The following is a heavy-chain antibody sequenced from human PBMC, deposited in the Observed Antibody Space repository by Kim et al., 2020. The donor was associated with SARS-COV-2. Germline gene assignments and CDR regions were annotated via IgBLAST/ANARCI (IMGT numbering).Heavy chain of an antibody. D-gene: IGHD3-10*01. CDR3: ARASSYGSGSRASGVAY. CDR1: GYTFTSYY. Sequence: ASVKVSCKASGYTFTSYYMHWVRQAPGQGLEWMGIINPSGGSTSYAQKFQGRVTMTRDTSTSTVYMELSSLRSEDTAVYYCARASSYGSGSRASGVAYWGQGTLVTVSS. V-gene: IGHV1-46*01. CDR2: INPSGGST. J-gene: IGHJ4*02.